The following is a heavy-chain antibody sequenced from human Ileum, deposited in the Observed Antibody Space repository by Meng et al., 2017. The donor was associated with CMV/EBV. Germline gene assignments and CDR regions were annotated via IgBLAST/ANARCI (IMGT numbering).Heavy chain of an antibody. D-gene: IGHD1-26*01. J-gene: IGHJ4*02. CDR1: GLSFSTYW. Sequence: GESLKISCAASGLSFSTYWMSWVRQAPGKGLEWVANIKEDGSKRYYVDSVKGRFTISRDSAKNSLYLQMNSLRVDDMAVYYCAREILGGATALDYWGQGTLVTVSS. CDR3: AREILGGATALDY. V-gene: IGHV3-7*01. CDR2: IKEDGSKR.